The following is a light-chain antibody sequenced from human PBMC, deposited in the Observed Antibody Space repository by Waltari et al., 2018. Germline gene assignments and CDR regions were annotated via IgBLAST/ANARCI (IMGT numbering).Light chain of an antibody. V-gene: IGLV6-57*03. Sequence: NFMLTQPHSVPHSPGKTITIYCTRSAGRIDESFVPWYQQRPGTAPILVIYGDDQRPSGVPHRFSGSVDRSSNSAYLTIVGLTTEDEADYHCQSHSSSLKVFGGGTKLTVL. CDR3: QSHSSSLKV. CDR1: AGRIDESF. J-gene: IGLJ3*02. CDR2: GDD.